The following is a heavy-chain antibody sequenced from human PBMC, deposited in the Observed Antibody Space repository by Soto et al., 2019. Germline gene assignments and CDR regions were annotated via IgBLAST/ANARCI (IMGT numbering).Heavy chain of an antibody. CDR2: ISSSSSYI. Sequence: GGSLRLSCAASGFTFSSYSMNWVRQAPGKGLEWVSSISSSSSYIYYADSVKGRFTISRDNAKNSLYLQMNSLRAEDTAVYYCARGLRYCSSTSCQPLLGYWGQGTLVTVSS. J-gene: IGHJ4*02. CDR1: GFTFSSYS. V-gene: IGHV3-21*01. D-gene: IGHD2-2*01. CDR3: ARGLRYCSSTSCQPLLGY.